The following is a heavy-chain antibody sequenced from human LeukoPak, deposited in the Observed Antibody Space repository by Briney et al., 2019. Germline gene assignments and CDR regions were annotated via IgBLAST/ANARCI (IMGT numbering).Heavy chain of an antibody. CDR1: GYTFIGYY. Sequence: ASVKVSCKASGYTFIGYYMHWVRQAPGQGLEWMGWINPNSGGTNYAQKFQGRVTMTRDTSISTAYMELSRLRSDDTAVYYCARDSSGFYYGYNWFDPWGQGTLVTVSS. D-gene: IGHD3-22*01. V-gene: IGHV1-2*02. J-gene: IGHJ5*02. CDR2: INPNSGGT. CDR3: ARDSSGFYYGYNWFDP.